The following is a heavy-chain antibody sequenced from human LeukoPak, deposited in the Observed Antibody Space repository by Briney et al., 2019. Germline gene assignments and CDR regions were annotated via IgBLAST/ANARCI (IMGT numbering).Heavy chain of an antibody. J-gene: IGHJ6*03. CDR3: ARDQWLVRDHYMDV. V-gene: IGHV3-21*01. Sequence: GGSLRLSCAASGITFSSYTMNWVRQAPWKGLEGVSFISTSSSYTDYADSVKGRFTISRDNARNSLYLQMNSLRAEDTAAYYCARDQWLVRDHYMDVWGKGTTVIVSS. CDR2: ISTSSSYT. CDR1: GITFSSYT. D-gene: IGHD6-19*01.